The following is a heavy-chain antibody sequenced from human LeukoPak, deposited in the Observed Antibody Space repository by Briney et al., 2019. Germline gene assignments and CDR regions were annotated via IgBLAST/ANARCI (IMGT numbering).Heavy chain of an antibody. D-gene: IGHD6-19*01. CDR3: ARAYSSGWCVDY. CDR2: IIPIFGTA. CDR1: GGTFSSYA. Sequence: SVKVSCKASGGTFSSYAISWLRQAPGQGLEWMGGIIPIFGTANYAQKFQGRVTITTDESTSTAYMELSSLRSEDTAVYYCARAYSSGWCVDYWGQGTLVTVSS. J-gene: IGHJ4*02. V-gene: IGHV1-69*05.